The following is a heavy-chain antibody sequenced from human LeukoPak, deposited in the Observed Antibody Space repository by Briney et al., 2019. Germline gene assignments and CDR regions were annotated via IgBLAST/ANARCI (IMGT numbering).Heavy chain of an antibody. CDR2: IRSKANSYAT. J-gene: IGHJ5*02. CDR3: TRHLDSEYYDFWSGNVGDNWFDP. D-gene: IGHD3-3*01. Sequence: GGSLRLSWAASGFTFSGSTIDWLRQAFGKGLEWVGRIRSKANSYATGYTASVKGRFTISSDDSKNTAYLQMNSLKTEDTAVYYCTRHLDSEYYDFWSGNVGDNWFDPWGQGTLVTVSS. CDR1: GFTFSGST. V-gene: IGHV3-73*01.